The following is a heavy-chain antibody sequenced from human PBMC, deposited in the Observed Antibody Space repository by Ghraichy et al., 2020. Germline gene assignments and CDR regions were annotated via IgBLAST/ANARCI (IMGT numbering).Heavy chain of an antibody. CDR3: ARVRCSSTSCYTFSLFDH. CDR1: GGSISSYY. Sequence: GSLRLSCTVSGGSISSYYWSWIRQPPGKGLEWIGYIYYSGSTNYNPSLKSRVTISVDTSKIQFSLKLSSVTAADTAVYYCARVRCSSTSCYTFSLFDHWGQGTLVTVSS. J-gene: IGHJ4*02. CDR2: IYYSGST. V-gene: IGHV4-59*01. D-gene: IGHD2-2*02.